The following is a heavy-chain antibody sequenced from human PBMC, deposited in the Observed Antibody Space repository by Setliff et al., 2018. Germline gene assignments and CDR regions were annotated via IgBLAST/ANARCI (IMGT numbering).Heavy chain of an antibody. D-gene: IGHD2-2*01. CDR1: GYIFTYYA. CDR2: INAGNGNT. Sequence: GASVKVSCKASGYIFTYYAIHWVRQAPGQRLEWMGWINAGNGNTKYSQKFQGRVTITRDTSASTAYMELRSLRSDDTAVYYCARVLFHCSSTSCYLDAFDIWGQGTMVTVS. V-gene: IGHV1-3*01. CDR3: ARVLFHCSSTSCYLDAFDI. J-gene: IGHJ3*02.